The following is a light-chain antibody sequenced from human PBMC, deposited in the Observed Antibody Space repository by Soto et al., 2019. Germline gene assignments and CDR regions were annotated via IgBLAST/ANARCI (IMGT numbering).Light chain of an antibody. V-gene: IGKV3-15*01. Sequence: EIVMTQSPATLSVSPGERATLSCRASQSVSSNLAWYQQKPGQAPRLLIYGASTRATGIPARFSGSGSGNEFTLTISSLQSDDFAVYSCQQYNNWPPITFGQGTKLESK. CDR1: QSVSSN. CDR2: GAS. J-gene: IGKJ2*01. CDR3: QQYNNWPPIT.